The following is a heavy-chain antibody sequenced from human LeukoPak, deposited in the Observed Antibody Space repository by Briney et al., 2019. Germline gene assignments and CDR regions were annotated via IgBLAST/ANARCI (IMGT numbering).Heavy chain of an antibody. CDR1: GGTFINYG. J-gene: IGHJ6*03. Sequence: ASVTVSFTASGGTFINYGITWVRQVPGQGLEWMASIIPITGTANIAQRFHGRVTITADKSTSTAYMELSSLRSEDTAVYYCARVLMTRHLYSTSSRGSDDYYYMDVWGKGATVTVSS. D-gene: IGHD6-6*01. CDR2: IIPITGTA. CDR3: ARVLMTRHLYSTSSRGSDDYYYMDV. V-gene: IGHV1-69*04.